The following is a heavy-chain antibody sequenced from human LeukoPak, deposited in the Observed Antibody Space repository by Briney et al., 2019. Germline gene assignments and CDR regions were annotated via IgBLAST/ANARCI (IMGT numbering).Heavy chain of an antibody. D-gene: IGHD3-22*01. V-gene: IGHV3-33*01. J-gene: IGHJ4*02. CDR1: GFTFSNYG. CDR2: IWYDGSNK. Sequence: GGSLRLSCAASGFTFSNYGMHWVRQAPGKGLEWVAVIWYDGSNKYYADSVKGRLTISRDNSKNTLYLQMNGLRAEDTAVYYCATSLGYDSSGPFDYWGQGTLVTVSS. CDR3: ATSLGYDSSGPFDY.